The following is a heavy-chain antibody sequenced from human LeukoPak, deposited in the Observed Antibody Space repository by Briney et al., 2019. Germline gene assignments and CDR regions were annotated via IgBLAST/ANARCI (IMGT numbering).Heavy chain of an antibody. Sequence: RGSLILSCAASGGSISNFNMNWWGRVPPEELLWFLTIMCRGTYKYYADSLKGRYTISRDNAKTSPYQQMSSIGVEDAAVYYCARDPAYYDSSGYYNGGAFDIWGQGTMVTVSS. CDR1: GGSISNFN. J-gene: IGHJ3*02. CDR3: ARDPAYYDSSGYYNGGAFDI. D-gene: IGHD3-22*01. CDR2: IMCRGTYK. V-gene: IGHV3-21*01.